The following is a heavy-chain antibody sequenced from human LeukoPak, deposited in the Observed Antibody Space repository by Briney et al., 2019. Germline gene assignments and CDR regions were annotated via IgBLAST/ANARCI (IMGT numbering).Heavy chain of an antibody. J-gene: IGHJ5*02. V-gene: IGHV3-23*01. D-gene: IGHD3-3*01. CDR3: AKGPRITIFGVAPNWFDP. CDR2: ISGSGGST. CDR1: GFTFSSYA. Sequence: GGSLRLSCAASGFTFSSYAMGWVRQAPGRGLEWVSAISGSGGSTYYANSVKGRFAISRDDSKNTLFLQMNSLRAEDTAVYYCAKGPRITIFGVAPNWFDPWGQGTLVTVSS.